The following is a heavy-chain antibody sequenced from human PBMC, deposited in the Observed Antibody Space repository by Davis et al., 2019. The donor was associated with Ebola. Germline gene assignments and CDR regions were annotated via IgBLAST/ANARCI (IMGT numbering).Heavy chain of an antibody. CDR1: GFTFSSYA. D-gene: IGHD3-22*01. CDR3: ARGYYYDSSGYPIPLWY. J-gene: IGHJ4*02. V-gene: IGHV3-30*02. Sequence: GESLKISCAASGFTFSSYAMHWVRQAPGKGLEWVAFIRYDGSNKYYADSVKGRFTISRDNSKNTLYLQMNSLRAEDTAVYYCARGYYYDSSGYPIPLWYWGQGTLVTVSS. CDR2: IRYDGSNK.